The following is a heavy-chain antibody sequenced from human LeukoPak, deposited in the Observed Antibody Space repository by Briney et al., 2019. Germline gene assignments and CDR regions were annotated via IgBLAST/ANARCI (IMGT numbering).Heavy chain of an antibody. CDR1: GGTFSSYA. J-gene: IGHJ4*02. CDR2: IIPIFGTA. D-gene: IGHD2-2*01. CDR3: ARESCSSTSCFDY. V-gene: IGHV1-69*13. Sequence: ASVKVSCKASGGTFSSYAISWVRQAPGQGLEWMGGIIPIFGTAYYAQKFQGRVTITADESTSTAYMELSSLRSEDTAVYYCARESCSSTSCFDYWGQGTLVTVSS.